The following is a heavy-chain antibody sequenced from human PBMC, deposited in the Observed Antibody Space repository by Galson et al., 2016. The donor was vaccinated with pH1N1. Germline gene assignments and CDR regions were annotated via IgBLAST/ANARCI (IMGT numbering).Heavy chain of an antibody. D-gene: IGHD6-19*01. CDR3: VRGIEGTGVVVRGGFDL. Sequence: SLRLSCAGSGFHVSDNYMNWVRQAPGGGLEWVSVINTPGSTYYTDSVKGRFTISRHSSRNTVYLQMTSLRPDDTAVYYCVRGIEGTGVVVRGGFDLWGQGTLVTVTS. CDR1: GFHVSDNY. CDR2: INTPGST. J-gene: IGHJ5*02. V-gene: IGHV3-53*04.